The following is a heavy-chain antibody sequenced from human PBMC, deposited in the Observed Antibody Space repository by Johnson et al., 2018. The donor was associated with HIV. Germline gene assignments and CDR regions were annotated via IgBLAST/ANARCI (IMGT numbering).Heavy chain of an antibody. V-gene: IGHV3-7*01. D-gene: IGHD3-3*01. CDR2: IKQDGSEK. Sequence: EVQLVESGGGLGRPGGSLRLSCAASGFSFSDFWMSWVRQAPGKGLEWVANIKQDGSEKRYVDSVKGRFTISRDNAKNELYLQMNSLRAEDTAVYYCAKDAVGYYSFWSNYLHAFDLWGQVTMVTIYS. J-gene: IGHJ3*01. CDR1: GFSFSDFW. CDR3: AKDAVGYYSFWSNYLHAFDL.